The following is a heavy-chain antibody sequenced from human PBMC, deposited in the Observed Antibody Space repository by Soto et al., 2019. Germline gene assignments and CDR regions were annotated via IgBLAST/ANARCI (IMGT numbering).Heavy chain of an antibody. J-gene: IGHJ4*02. CDR2: ISYDGSNK. CDR1: GFTFSSYA. CDR3: ARDLTSSGWETTAFDY. V-gene: IGHV3-30-3*01. D-gene: IGHD6-19*01. Sequence: GSLRLSCAASGFTFSSYAMHWVRQAPGKGLEWVAVISYDGSNKYYADSVKGRFTISRDNSKNTLYLQMNSLRAEDTAVYYCARDLTSSGWETTAFDYWGQGTLVTVSS.